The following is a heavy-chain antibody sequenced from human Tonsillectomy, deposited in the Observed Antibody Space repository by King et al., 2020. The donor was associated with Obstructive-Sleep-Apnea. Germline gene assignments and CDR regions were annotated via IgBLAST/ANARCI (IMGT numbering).Heavy chain of an antibody. CDR2: ISYDGSNK. CDR1: GFTFNSYA. Sequence: VQLVESGGGVVQPGRSLRLSCAASGFTFNSYAMHWVRQAPGKGLEWVAVISYDGSNKYYADSVEGRFNISRDNSKNTLFLQMSSLRGEDTAVYYCARERTPYLYYYGMDVWGQGTTVTVSS. J-gene: IGHJ6*02. V-gene: IGHV3-30*04. D-gene: IGHD4-23*01. CDR3: ARERTPYLYYYGMDV.